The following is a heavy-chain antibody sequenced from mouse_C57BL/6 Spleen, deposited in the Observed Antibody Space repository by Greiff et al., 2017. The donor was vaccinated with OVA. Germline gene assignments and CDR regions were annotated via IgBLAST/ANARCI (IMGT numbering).Heavy chain of an antibody. V-gene: IGHV5-6*01. D-gene: IGHD1-1*01. CDR2: ISSGGSYT. Sequence: EVHLVESGGDLVKPGGSLKLSCAASGFTFSSYGMSWVRQTPDKSLEWVATISSGGSYTYYPDSVKGRFTISRDNAKNTLYLQMSSLKSEDTAMYYCATTTVVSPWFAYWGQGTLVTVSA. J-gene: IGHJ3*01. CDR3: ATTTVVSPWFAY. CDR1: GFTFSSYG.